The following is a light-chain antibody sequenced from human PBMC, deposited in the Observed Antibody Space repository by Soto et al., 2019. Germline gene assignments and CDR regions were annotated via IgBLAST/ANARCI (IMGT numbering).Light chain of an antibody. J-gene: IGKJ3*01. V-gene: IGKV1-39*01. Sequence: DIQMTQSPSSLSASVGDRVTITCRASQTISTYLNWYQQKPGKAPKVLIFAASSLQSGVPSRFSGSGSGTDFTLTISSLQPEDFATYYCQQSYSTPPNTFGPGTKVDIK. CDR1: QTISTY. CDR2: AAS. CDR3: QQSYSTPPNT.